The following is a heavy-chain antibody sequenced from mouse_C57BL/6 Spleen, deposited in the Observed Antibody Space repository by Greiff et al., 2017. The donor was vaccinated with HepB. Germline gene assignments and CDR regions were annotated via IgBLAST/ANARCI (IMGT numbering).Heavy chain of an antibody. J-gene: IGHJ4*01. V-gene: IGHV1-61*01. CDR1: GYTFTSYW. CDR2: IYPSDSET. CDR3: ARSSPYYYAMDY. Sequence: QVQLQQSGAELVRPGSSVKLSCKASGYTFTSYWMDWVKQRPGQGLEWIGNIYPSDSETHYNQKFKDKATLTVDKSSSTAYMQLSSLTSEDSAVYYCARSSPYYYAMDYWGQGTSVTVSS.